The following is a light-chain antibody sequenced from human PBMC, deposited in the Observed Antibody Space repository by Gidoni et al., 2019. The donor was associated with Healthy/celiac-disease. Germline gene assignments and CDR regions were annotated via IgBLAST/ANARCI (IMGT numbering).Light chain of an antibody. CDR2: GAS. CDR1: QSVSSRY. Sequence: ESVLTQSPGTLSVSPGERATLSCRASQSVSSRYLAWYQQKPGQAPRLLIYGASSRATSIPDRFSGSGSATDFTLTISRLEPEDFAVYYCRQYGSSPSYTFGQGTKLEIK. CDR3: RQYGSSPSYT. J-gene: IGKJ2*01. V-gene: IGKV3-20*01.